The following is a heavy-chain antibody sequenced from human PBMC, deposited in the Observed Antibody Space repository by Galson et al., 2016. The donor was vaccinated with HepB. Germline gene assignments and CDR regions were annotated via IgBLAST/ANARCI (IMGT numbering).Heavy chain of an antibody. D-gene: IGHD3-10*01. J-gene: IGHJ4*02. V-gene: IGHV7-4-1*02. CDR3: ARARSGGRDLFDY. CDR2: IHTKTGNP. CDR1: GYTFSRLA. Sequence: SVKVSCKASGYTFSRLALNWVRQAPGQGPEWMGWIHTKTGNPTYAQGFTGRFVFSLDTSVTTTYLQINDLKAEDTALYYCARARSGGRDLFDYWGQGTLATVSS.